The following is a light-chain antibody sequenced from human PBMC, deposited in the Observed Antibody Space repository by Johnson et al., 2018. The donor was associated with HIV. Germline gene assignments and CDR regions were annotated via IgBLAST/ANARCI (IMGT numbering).Light chain of an antibody. Sequence: QSVLTQPPSVSAAPGQKVTISCSGSNSNIGNNYVSWYQQVPGTAPKLLIYDNNKRPSGIPDRFSGSKSGTSATLGITRLQPGDEADYYCGTWDSSLSASYVFGTGTKVTVL. CDR2: DNN. CDR1: NSNIGNNY. J-gene: IGLJ1*01. CDR3: GTWDSSLSASYV. V-gene: IGLV1-51*01.